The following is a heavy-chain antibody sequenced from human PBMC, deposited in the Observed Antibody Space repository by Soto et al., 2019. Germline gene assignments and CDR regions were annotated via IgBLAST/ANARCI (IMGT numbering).Heavy chain of an antibody. J-gene: IGHJ4*02. CDR3: AKFSTRSLDISGYLY. D-gene: IGHD3-22*01. CDR2: IYYSGST. CDR1: GGSISSSDYY. Sequence: SETLSLTCTVSGGSISSSDYYWWWIRQPPGKGLEWIRYIYYSGSTYYNPSLKRRVIISVDTSKNQFFLKLSSVTAADTAVYYCAKFSTRSLDISGYLYWGQGTLVTVSS. V-gene: IGHV4-30-4*01.